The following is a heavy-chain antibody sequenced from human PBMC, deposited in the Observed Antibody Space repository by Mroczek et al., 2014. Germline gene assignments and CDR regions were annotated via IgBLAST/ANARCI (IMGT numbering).Heavy chain of an antibody. CDR1: GFTFSSYA. J-gene: IGHJ6*02. CDR3: AKCINRGLGLYYYYGMDV. CDR2: ISGSGGST. Sequence: EVQLQESGGGLVQPGGSLRLSCAASGFTFSSYAMSWVRQAPGKGLEWVSAISGSGGSTYYADSVKGRFTISRDNSKNTLYLQMNSLRAEDTAVYYCAKCINRGLGLYYYYGMDVWGQGTTVTGLL. D-gene: IGHD1-14*01. V-gene: IGHV3-23*01.